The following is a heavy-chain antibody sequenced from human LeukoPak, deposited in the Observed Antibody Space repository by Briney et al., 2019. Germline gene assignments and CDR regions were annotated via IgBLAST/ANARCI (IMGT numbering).Heavy chain of an antibody. V-gene: IGHV3-66*01. CDR1: GFTVSNTY. J-gene: IGHJ4*02. CDR2: IYSGGST. Sequence: PGGSLRLSCAASGFTVSNTYMSWVRQAPGKGLEWVSIIYSGGSTYYADSVKGRFTISRDNSKNTLYLQMNGLRAEDTAVYYCVREGVFSGSSPPGYWGRGTLVTVSS. D-gene: IGHD6-6*01. CDR3: VREGVFSGSSPPGY.